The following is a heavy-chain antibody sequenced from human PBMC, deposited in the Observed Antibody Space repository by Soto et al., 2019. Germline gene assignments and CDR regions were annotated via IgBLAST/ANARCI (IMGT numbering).Heavy chain of an antibody. J-gene: IGHJ1*01. D-gene: IGHD6-13*01. CDR2: ITVGGAQK. Sequence: PGGSLRLSCEASGFTFIDHDMSWVRQAPGKGLELVSSITVGGAQKDYGHSVKGRFTISRDNAKNSLHLQMNSLRAEDTAFYYCVKDESINWYSGHFRHWGQGTLVTVSS. CDR3: VKDESINWYSGHFRH. V-gene: IGHV3-23*01. CDR1: GFTFIDHD.